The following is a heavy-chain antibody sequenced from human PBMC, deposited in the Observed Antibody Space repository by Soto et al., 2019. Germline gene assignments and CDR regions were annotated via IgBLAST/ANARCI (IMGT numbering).Heavy chain of an antibody. CDR1: GGSISSYY. V-gene: IGHV4-59*08. Sequence: SETLSLTCTVCGGSISSYYWSWIRQPPGKGLEWIGYVHDSWGSHYNPSLKSRVAISLDTSKSQFSLKLTSVTATDTAVYYCVRQVFGSIHGLVDVWGQGRPVTVS. J-gene: IGHJ6*02. D-gene: IGHD3-10*02. CDR2: VHDSWGS. CDR3: VRQVFGSIHGLVDV.